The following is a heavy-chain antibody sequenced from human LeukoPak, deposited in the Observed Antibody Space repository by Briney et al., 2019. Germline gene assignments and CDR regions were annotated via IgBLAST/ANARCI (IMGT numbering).Heavy chain of an antibody. V-gene: IGHV4-4*07. CDR2: IYTSGST. Sequence: SETLSLTCTVSGGSMKNYYWSWIRQPAGKELEWTGRIYTSGSTNDNPSLKSRVDMSIDMSKNQFSLQMTSVTAADTAVYYCAREFYDYVWGSYRFDYWGQGILVTVS. CDR1: GGSMKNYY. J-gene: IGHJ4*02. CDR3: AREFYDYVWGSYRFDY. D-gene: IGHD3-16*02.